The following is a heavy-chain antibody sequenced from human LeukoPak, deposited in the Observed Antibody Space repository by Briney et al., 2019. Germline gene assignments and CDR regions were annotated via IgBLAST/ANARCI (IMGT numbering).Heavy chain of an antibody. CDR3: ARLRGTVTTLDY. CDR1: GGSFSGYY. D-gene: IGHD4-17*01. J-gene: IGHJ4*02. CDR2: INHSGST. V-gene: IGHV4-34*01. Sequence: SETLSLTCAVYGGSFSGYYWSWIRQPPGKGLEWIGEINHSGSTNYNPSLKSRVTISVDTSKNQFSLRLSSVTAADTAVYYCARLRGTVTTLDYWGQGTLVTVSS.